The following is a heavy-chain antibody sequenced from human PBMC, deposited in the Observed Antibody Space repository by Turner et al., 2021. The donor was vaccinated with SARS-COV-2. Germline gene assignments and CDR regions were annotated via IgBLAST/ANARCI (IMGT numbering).Heavy chain of an antibody. J-gene: IGHJ5*02. CDR1: GLTVSSNY. Sequence: EVQLVESGGGLVQPGGSLRLSFSASGLTVSSNYMSWVRQAPGKGLEWGSVIYSGGSTYYADSVKGRFTISRDNSKNTRYLQMNSLRAEDTAVYYCAREAAAGNFHGWFDPWGQGTLVTVSS. V-gene: IGHV3-66*01. D-gene: IGHD6-13*01. CDR3: AREAAAGNFHGWFDP. CDR2: IYSGGST.